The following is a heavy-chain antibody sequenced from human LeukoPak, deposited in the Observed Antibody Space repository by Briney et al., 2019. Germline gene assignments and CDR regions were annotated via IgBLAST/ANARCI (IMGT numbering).Heavy chain of an antibody. D-gene: IGHD3-3*01. CDR1: GGTFSSYA. V-gene: IGHV1-69*05. CDR3: ARGANYDFWSGYYFRRYYYYYYMDV. J-gene: IGHJ6*03. Sequence: SVKVSCKASGGTFSSYAISWVRQAPGQGLEWMGGIIPIFGTANYAQKFQGRVTITTGESTSTAYMELSSLRSEDTAVYYCARGANYDFWSGYYFRRYYYYYYMDVWGKGTTVTVSS. CDR2: IIPIFGTA.